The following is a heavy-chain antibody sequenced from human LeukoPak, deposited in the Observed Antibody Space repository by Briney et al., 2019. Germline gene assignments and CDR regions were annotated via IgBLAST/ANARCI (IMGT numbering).Heavy chain of an antibody. Sequence: IIYPGDSDTRYSPSFQGQVTISADKSISTAYVQWSSLKASDTAMYYCARQKQWLVFPDYWGQGTLVTVSS. D-gene: IGHD6-19*01. CDR3: ARQKQWLVFPDY. V-gene: IGHV5-51*01. J-gene: IGHJ4*02. CDR2: IYPGDSDT.